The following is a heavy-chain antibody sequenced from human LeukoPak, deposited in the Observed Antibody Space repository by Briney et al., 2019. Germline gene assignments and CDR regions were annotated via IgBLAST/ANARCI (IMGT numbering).Heavy chain of an antibody. CDR2: IYTSGST. J-gene: IGHJ4*02. Sequence: SQTLSLTCTVSGGSISSGSYYWSWIRQPAGKGLEWIGRIYTSGSTNYNPSLKSRVTISVDTSKNQFSLKLSSVTAADTAVYYCASNYYDSSGHFDYWGQGTLVTVSS. CDR3: ASNYYDSSGHFDY. V-gene: IGHV4-61*02. D-gene: IGHD3-22*01. CDR1: GGSISSGSYY.